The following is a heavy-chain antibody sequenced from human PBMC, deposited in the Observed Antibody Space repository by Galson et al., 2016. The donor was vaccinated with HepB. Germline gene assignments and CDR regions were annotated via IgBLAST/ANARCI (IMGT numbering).Heavy chain of an antibody. Sequence: SVKVSCKAIGYTFTAYYMHWVRQAPGQGLEWMGWMNPNNGDTNYAQNFQGRVTMTRDTSISTAFMELSRLSTDDTAVYFCASYGVDFYYRPCHYLGMGVWGQGTTVTVSS. CDR1: GYTFTAYY. CDR3: ASYGVDFYYRPCHYLGMGV. J-gene: IGHJ6*02. D-gene: IGHD2-21*01. V-gene: IGHV1-2*02. CDR2: MNPNNGDT.